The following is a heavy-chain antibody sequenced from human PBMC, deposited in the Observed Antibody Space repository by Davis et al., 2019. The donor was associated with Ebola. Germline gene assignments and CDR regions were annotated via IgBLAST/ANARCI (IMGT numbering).Heavy chain of an antibody. V-gene: IGHV3-74*01. Sequence: HTGGSLRLSCAASGFTFSSYWMHWVRQAPGKGLEWVSHIYTDASSTAYADSVRGRFTISRDNAKSTLFLQISSLRAEDTAVYYCAKDLGGTSGSNEWGQGTVVTVSS. D-gene: IGHD1-26*01. CDR2: IYTDASST. CDR3: AKDLGGTSGSNE. J-gene: IGHJ3*01. CDR1: GFTFSSYW.